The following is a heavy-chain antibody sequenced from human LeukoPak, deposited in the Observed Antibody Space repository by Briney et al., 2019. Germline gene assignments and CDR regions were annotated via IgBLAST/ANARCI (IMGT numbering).Heavy chain of an antibody. Sequence: GASVKVSCKASGYTFTSYDINWVRQATGQGLEWMGWMNPNSGNTGYAQKFQGRVTMTRNTSISTAYMELSSLRSEDTAVYYCARERGYYGSGSYYNPLDYWGQGTLVTVSS. CDR1: GYTFTSYD. CDR2: MNPNSGNT. J-gene: IGHJ4*02. CDR3: ARERGYYGSGSYYNPLDY. D-gene: IGHD3-10*01. V-gene: IGHV1-8*01.